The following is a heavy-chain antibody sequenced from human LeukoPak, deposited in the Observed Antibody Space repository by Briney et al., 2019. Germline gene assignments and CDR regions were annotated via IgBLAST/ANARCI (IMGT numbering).Heavy chain of an antibody. J-gene: IGHJ4*02. CDR1: GYTFTGYY. D-gene: IGHD2-8*01. CDR2: INPNSGGT. V-gene: IGHV1-2*02. Sequence: ASVKVSCKASGYTFTGYYMHWVRQAPGQGLEWMGWINPNSGGTNYAQKFQGRVTMTRDTSISTAYMELSRLRPDDTAVYYCARDPPSDCTNGVCYFYYWGQGTLVTVSS. CDR3: ARDPPSDCTNGVCYFYY.